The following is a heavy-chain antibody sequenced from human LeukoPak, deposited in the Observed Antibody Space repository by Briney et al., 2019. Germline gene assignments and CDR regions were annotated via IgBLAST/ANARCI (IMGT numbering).Heavy chain of an antibody. Sequence: GGSLRLSCAASGFTFSTYCMSWVRQAPGKGLEWVSGIGISGVTTYYADSVKGRFTISRDNSKNTLYLQMNSLRAEDTAFYYCAKDHGSGSYYNLPAYWGQGTLITVSS. V-gene: IGHV3-23*01. CDR3: AKDHGSGSYYNLPAY. J-gene: IGHJ4*02. CDR1: GFTFSTYC. CDR2: IGISGVTT. D-gene: IGHD3-10*01.